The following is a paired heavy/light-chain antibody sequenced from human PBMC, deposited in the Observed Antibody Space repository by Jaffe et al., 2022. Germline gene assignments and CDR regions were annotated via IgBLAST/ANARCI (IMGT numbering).Heavy chain of an antibody. CDR2: ISWNSGSI. CDR3: AKLNIVATITYDPNDAFDI. D-gene: IGHD5-12*01. Sequence: EVQLVESGGGLVQPGRSLRLSCAASGFTFDDYAMHWVRQAPGKGLEWVSGISWNSGSIGYADSVKGRFTISRDNAKNSLYLQMNSLRAEDTALYYCAKLNIVATITYDPNDAFDIWGQGTMVTVSS. CDR1: GFTFDDYA. V-gene: IGHV3-9*01. J-gene: IGHJ3*02.
Light chain of an antibody. CDR3: QQYNNWPRGIT. Sequence: EIVMTQSPATLSVSPGERATLSCRASQSVSSNLAWYQQKPGQAPRLLIYGASTRATGIPARFSGSGSGTEFTLTISSLQSEDFAVYYCQQYNNWPRGITFGQGTRLEIK. J-gene: IGKJ5*01. CDR2: GAS. V-gene: IGKV3-15*01. CDR1: QSVSSN.